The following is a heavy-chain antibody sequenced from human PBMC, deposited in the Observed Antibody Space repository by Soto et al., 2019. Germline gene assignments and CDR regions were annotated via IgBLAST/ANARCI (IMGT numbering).Heavy chain of an antibody. D-gene: IGHD5-18*01. J-gene: IGHJ4*02. Sequence: GGSLRLSCAASGFTFSGYGMHWVRQAPGKGLEWVAVTRHDGSNTYYADSVRGRFTISRDNSNKMLYLQMNSLRAEDTAVYYCAKIYSYGYFQPGYWGQGTLVTVSS. CDR2: TRHDGSNT. CDR3: AKIYSYGYFQPGY. CDR1: GFTFSGYG. V-gene: IGHV3-30*02.